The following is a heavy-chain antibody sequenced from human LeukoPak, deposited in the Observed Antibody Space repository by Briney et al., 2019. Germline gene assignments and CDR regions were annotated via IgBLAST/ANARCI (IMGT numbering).Heavy chain of an antibody. Sequence: GASVKVSCKASGYTFTGYYMHWVRQAPGQGLEWMGWINPNSGGTNYAQKFQGRVTMTRDTSISTAYMELSRLRSDDTAVYYCARDVGAAAAGNYVDYWGQGTLVTVSS. CDR2: INPNSGGT. V-gene: IGHV1-2*02. J-gene: IGHJ4*02. CDR1: GYTFTGYY. D-gene: IGHD6-13*01. CDR3: ARDVGAAAAGNYVDY.